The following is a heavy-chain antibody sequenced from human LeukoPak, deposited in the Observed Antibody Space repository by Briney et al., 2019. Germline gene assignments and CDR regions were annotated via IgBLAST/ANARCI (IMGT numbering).Heavy chain of an antibody. J-gene: IGHJ5*02. V-gene: IGHV4-59*01. Sequence: SETLSLTCTVSGDSINDYYWIWIRQPPGKRLEWIGYIYYSGTTTYNPSLRSRVTISLDTSKNQFSLKLSSVTAADTAVYYCARRFCSSAGCHRTFNYFDPWGQGTLVTVSS. D-gene: IGHD2-2*01. CDR2: IYYSGTT. CDR1: GDSINDYY. CDR3: ARRFCSSAGCHRTFNYFDP.